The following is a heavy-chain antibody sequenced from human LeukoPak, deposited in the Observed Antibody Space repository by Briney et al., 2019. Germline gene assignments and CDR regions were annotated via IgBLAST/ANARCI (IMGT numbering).Heavy chain of an antibody. CDR2: IYSGGST. CDR1: GFTVSSNY. D-gene: IGHD3-22*01. CDR3: ARATYYYDSSGYYYLWAY. J-gene: IGHJ4*02. Sequence: GGSLRLSCAASGFTVSSNYMSWVRQAPGKGLEWVSVIYSGGSTYYADSVKGRFTISRDNSKNTLYLQVNSLRAEDTAVYYCARATYYYDSSGYYYLWAYWGQGTLVTVSS. V-gene: IGHV3-53*01.